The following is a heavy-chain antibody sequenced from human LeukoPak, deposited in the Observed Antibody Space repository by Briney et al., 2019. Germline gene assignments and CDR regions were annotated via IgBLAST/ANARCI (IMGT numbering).Heavy chain of an antibody. Sequence: ASETLSLTCTVSGGSIGTNYWNWIRQPPGKGLECIGYVSYSGRTNHNPSLKSRVTISADTSKNQFSLKLTSVTAADTAVYYCARHDRGAENLDYWGQGTLVTVSS. CDR1: GGSIGTNY. D-gene: IGHD2/OR15-2a*01. V-gene: IGHV4-59*08. CDR3: ARHDRGAENLDY. CDR2: VSYSGRT. J-gene: IGHJ4*02.